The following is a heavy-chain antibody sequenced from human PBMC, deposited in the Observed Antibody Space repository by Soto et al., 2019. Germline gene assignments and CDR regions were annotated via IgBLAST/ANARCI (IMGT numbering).Heavy chain of an antibody. Sequence: GGSLRLSCAASGFTFSNYDMNWVRQAPGKGLEWVSYISKSDNIIYYADSVKGRFTISRDNAKNSLYLQMNSLRVEDMAVYFCARDSSYDSTGYYDYWGQGTLVTVSS. CDR3: ARDSSYDSTGYYDY. CDR2: ISKSDNII. CDR1: GFTFSNYD. D-gene: IGHD3-22*01. V-gene: IGHV3-48*03. J-gene: IGHJ4*02.